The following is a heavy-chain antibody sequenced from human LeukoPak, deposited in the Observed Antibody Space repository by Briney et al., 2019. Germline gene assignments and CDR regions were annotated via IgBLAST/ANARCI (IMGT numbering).Heavy chain of an antibody. CDR1: GFTLSTYA. J-gene: IGHJ4*02. D-gene: IGHD2-21*01. CDR3: AEAPVTSCRGAYCYPFDS. CDR2: TSSSDAGT. Sequence: GGSLRLSCAASGFTLSTYAMSWVRQTPGKGLEWVAATSSSDAGTYHADSVRGRFTISRDNSKNTLYLQMNSLRAEDAAVYFCAEAPVTSCRGAYCYPFDSWGQGTLVTVSS. V-gene: IGHV3-23*01.